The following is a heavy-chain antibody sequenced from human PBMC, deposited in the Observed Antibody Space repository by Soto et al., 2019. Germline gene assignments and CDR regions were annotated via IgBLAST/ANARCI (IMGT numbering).Heavy chain of an antibody. V-gene: IGHV4-59*01. J-gene: IGHJ3*01. D-gene: IGHD5-12*01. CDR2: NYYTGSS. Sequence: QVQLQESGPGLVKPSETLSLSCAVSGGSIRSYYWSWIRQTPGKRLEWIGFNYYTGSSIYNPSLKSRVTMAVDTSQNLFSLILTSVTAADTAMYYCARDEISGYDAFDLWGQGTMVTVSS. CDR1: GGSIRSYY. CDR3: ARDEISGYDAFDL.